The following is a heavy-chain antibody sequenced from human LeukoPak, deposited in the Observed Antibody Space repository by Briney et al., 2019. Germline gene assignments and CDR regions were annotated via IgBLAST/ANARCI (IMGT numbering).Heavy chain of an antibody. CDR3: ARGQKHHYYDSSGRPFDY. D-gene: IGHD3-22*01. CDR2: INPIGGST. Sequence: ASVKVSCKASGYTFTSYYMHWVRQAPGEGLEWMGIINPIGGSTSYAQKFQGRVTMTRDTSTSTVYMELSSLRSEDTAVYYCARGQKHHYYDSSGRPFDYWGQGTLITVSS. V-gene: IGHV1-46*01. CDR1: GYTFTSYY. J-gene: IGHJ4*02.